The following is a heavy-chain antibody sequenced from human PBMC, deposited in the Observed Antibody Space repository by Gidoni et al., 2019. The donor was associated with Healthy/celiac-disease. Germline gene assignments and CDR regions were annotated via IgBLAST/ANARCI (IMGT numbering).Heavy chain of an antibody. CDR1: GFTFSRYA. CDR3: ANHFSDITMVRGVYFDY. V-gene: IGHV3-23*04. CDR2: ISGRGGST. J-gene: IGHJ4*02. Sequence: EVQLVESGGGLVQPGGSLRLSCAASGFTFSRYAMSWFRQAPGKGLEWVSAISGRGGSTYYADSVKGRFTISRDNAKNTLYLQMNSLRAEDTAVYYCANHFSDITMVRGVYFDYWGQGTLVTVSS. D-gene: IGHD3-10*01.